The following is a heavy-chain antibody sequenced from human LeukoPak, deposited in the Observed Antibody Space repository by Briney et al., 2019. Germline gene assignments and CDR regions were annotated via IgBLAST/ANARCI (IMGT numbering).Heavy chain of an antibody. CDR3: ASSSFDYLHLFDF. CDR2: IISSGSTI. V-gene: IGHV3-11*01. CDR1: GFTFSDYY. Sequence: GGSPRLSCAASGFTFSDYYTSWTRHATGQGLDWISYIISSGSTIYYAASVKGRFTISRDNAKNSLYLQMNSLRAEDTAVYYCASSSFDYLHLFDFWGQGTLVTVSS. J-gene: IGHJ4*02. D-gene: IGHD3-9*01.